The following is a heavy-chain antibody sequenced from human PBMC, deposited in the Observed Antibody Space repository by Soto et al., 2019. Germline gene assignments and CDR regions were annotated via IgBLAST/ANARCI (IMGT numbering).Heavy chain of an antibody. CDR2: ISGSGGST. D-gene: IGHD2-2*01. Sequence: GGSLRLSCAASGFTFSSYAMSWVRQAPGKGLEWVSAISGSGGSTYYADSVKGRFTISRDNSKNKLYLQMNSLRAEDTAVYYCAKDQGDCSSTSCYFGYYYYGMDVWGQGTTVTVSS. CDR3: AKDQGDCSSTSCYFGYYYYGMDV. J-gene: IGHJ6*02. V-gene: IGHV3-23*01. CDR1: GFTFSSYA.